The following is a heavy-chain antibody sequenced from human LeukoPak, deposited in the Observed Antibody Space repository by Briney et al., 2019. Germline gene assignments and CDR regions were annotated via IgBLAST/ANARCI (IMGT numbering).Heavy chain of an antibody. J-gene: IGHJ5*02. CDR3: AKEMYGSSSWDWFDP. CDR2: ISYDGSNK. CDR1: GFTFSSYG. Sequence: GGSLRLSCAASGFTFSSYGMHWVRQAPGKGLEWGAVISYDGSNKYYADSVKGRFTISRDNSKNTLYLQMNSLRAEDTAVYYCAKEMYGSSSWDWFDPWGQGTLVTVSS. D-gene: IGHD6-6*01. V-gene: IGHV3-30*18.